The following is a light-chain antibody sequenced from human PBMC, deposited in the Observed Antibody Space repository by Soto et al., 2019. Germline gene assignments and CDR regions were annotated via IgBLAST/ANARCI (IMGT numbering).Light chain of an antibody. J-gene: IGKJ5*01. V-gene: IGKV1-27*01. Sequence: EIRMTQSPSYLCASVGDRATIXCRASQGISNYLAWYQQKPGKVPKLLIYAASTLQSGVPSRLSGSGSGKDFTLNISSLQPEDFATYYCKQSYSTPSITFGQGTRLEIK. CDR1: QGISNY. CDR2: AAS. CDR3: KQSYSTPSIT.